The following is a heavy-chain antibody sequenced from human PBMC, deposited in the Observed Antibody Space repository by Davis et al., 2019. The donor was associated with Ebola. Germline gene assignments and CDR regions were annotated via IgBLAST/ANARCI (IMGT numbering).Heavy chain of an antibody. CDR2: ISSSSSTI. CDR1: GFTFSSYS. J-gene: IGHJ5*02. D-gene: IGHD1/OR15-1a*01. CDR3: AREYLSQPQENRRGWFDP. V-gene: IGHV3-48*02. Sequence: GESLKISCAASGFTFSSYSMNWVRQAPGKGLEWVSYISSSSSTIYYADSVEGRFTISRDNAKNSLYLQMNSLRDEDTAVYYCAREYLSQPQENRRGWFDPWGQGTLVTVSS.